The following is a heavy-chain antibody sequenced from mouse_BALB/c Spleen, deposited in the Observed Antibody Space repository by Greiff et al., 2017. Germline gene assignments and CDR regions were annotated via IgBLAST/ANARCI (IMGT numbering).Heavy chain of an antibody. J-gene: IGHJ4*01. CDR1: GFSLTSYG. V-gene: IGHV2-9*02. CDR2: IWAGGST. CDR3: ARDYYGCRGAMDY. D-gene: IGHD1-1*01. Sequence: QVQLQQSGPGLVAPSQSLSITCTVSGFSLTSYGVHWVRQPPGKGLEWLGVIWAGGSTNYNSALMSRLSISKDNSKSQVFFKMNSLQTDDTAMYYCARDYYGCRGAMDYWGQGTSVTVSS.